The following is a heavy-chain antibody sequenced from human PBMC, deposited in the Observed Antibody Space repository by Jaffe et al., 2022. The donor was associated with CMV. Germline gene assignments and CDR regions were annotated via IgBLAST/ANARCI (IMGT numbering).Heavy chain of an antibody. Sequence: EVQLLESGGGLVQPGGSLRLSCAASGFTFSSYAMSWVRQAPGKGLEWVSAISGSGGSTYYADSVKGRFTISRDNSKNTLYLQMNSLRAEDTAVYYCAKDVTKLEQGGDAFDIWGQGTMVTVSS. CDR3: AKDVTKLEQGGDAFDI. CDR1: GFTFSSYA. CDR2: ISGSGGST. J-gene: IGHJ3*02. V-gene: IGHV3-23*01. D-gene: IGHD1-1*01.